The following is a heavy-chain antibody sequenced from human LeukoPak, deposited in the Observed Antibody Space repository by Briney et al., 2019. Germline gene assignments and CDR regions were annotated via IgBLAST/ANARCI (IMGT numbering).Heavy chain of an antibody. CDR3: DAFNV. Sequence: GESLKISCRASGNSFSTNWIGWVRQMPGKGLEWMGVIYPGDSDTRYSPSFQGQVTMSADKSISTAYLQWSSLKASDSAMYYCDAFNVWGQGTMVTVSS. CDR1: GNSFSTNW. V-gene: IGHV5-51*01. CDR2: IYPGDSDT. J-gene: IGHJ3*01.